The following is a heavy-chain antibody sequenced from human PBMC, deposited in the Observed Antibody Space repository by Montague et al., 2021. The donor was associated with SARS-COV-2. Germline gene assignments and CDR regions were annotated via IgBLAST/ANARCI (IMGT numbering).Heavy chain of an antibody. CDR3: AHSYGDYLFDY. D-gene: IGHD4-17*01. V-gene: IGHV2-5*08. CDR1: GFSLSNTRMS. CDR2: IYWDDDK. Sequence: PALVKPTQTLTLTCTFSGFSLSNTRMSVGWIRQSPGKALEWLALIYWDDDKPYSPSLKSRLTITKDTSKNQVVLTMTNMDPVDTATYYCAHSYGDYLFDYWGQGTLVTVSS. J-gene: IGHJ4*02.